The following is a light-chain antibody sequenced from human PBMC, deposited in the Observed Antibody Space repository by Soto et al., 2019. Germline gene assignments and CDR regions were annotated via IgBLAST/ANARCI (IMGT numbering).Light chain of an antibody. CDR1: QSISSW. CDR3: QHYDTYPYT. V-gene: IGKV1-5*03. J-gene: IGKJ2*01. CDR2: KAS. Sequence: DIQMTQFPSTLSASVGDRVTITCRASQSISSWLAWYQQKPGKAPKLLIYKASSLESGVPSTFSGSGSGTEFTRTISGLQPDDFATYYCQHYDTYPYTFGQGTKLEIK.